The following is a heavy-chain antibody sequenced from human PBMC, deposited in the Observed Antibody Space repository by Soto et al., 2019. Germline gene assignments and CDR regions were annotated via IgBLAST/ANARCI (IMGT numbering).Heavy chain of an antibody. CDR1: VFTFSSYC. Sequence: SLRLSCAASVFTFSSYCMHWVLQAPGKGLEWVAVISYDGSNKYYADSVKGRFTISRDNSKNTLYLQMNSLRAEDTAVYYCAKGLQLRFGESLGMDVRGQGTTVTVSS. J-gene: IGHJ6*02. CDR3: AKGLQLRFGESLGMDV. V-gene: IGHV3-30*18. D-gene: IGHD3-10*01. CDR2: ISYDGSNK.